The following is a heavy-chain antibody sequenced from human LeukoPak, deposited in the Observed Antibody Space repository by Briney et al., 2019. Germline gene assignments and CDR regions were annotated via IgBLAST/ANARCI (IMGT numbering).Heavy chain of an antibody. D-gene: IGHD1-26*01. CDR2: FYYSGST. CDR1: GGSISSSSYY. J-gene: IGHJ4*02. CDR3: ARRRSTRSGSYYVPFDF. Sequence: PSETLSLTCTVSGGSISSSSYYWGWIRQPPGKGLEWIGSFYYSGSTYYNPSLKSRVIISVDTSKNQFSLKLSSVTAADTAVYYCARRRSTRSGSYYVPFDFWGQGTLVTVSS. V-gene: IGHV4-39*01.